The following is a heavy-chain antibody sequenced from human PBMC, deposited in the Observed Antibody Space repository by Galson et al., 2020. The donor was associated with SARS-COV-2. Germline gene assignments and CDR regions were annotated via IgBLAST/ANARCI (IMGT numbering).Heavy chain of an antibody. D-gene: IGHD1-26*01. V-gene: IGHV3-23*01. CDR2: IGNSAYDT. CDR3: VKDGGWDSSLGDY. CDR1: GFTFDSHG. Sequence: GGSLRLSCVASGFTFDSHGMTWVRQAPGKGLEWVSRIGNSAYDTHYVDSVKGRFTISGDTSKSTLYLQMNSLRAEDTAVYYCVKDGGWDSSLGDYWGQGTLVTVSS. J-gene: IGHJ4*02.